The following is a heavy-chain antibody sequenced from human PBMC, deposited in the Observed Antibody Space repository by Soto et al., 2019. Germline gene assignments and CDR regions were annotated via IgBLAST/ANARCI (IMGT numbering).Heavy chain of an antibody. Sequence: SVKVSCKASGGTFSSYAISWVRRAPGQGLEWMGGIIPIFGTANYAQKFQGRVTITADESTSTAYMELSSLRSEDTAVYYCARDLGNYDILTGYYPWPLDYWGQGTLVTVSS. CDR2: IIPIFGTA. D-gene: IGHD3-9*01. CDR1: GGTFSSYA. V-gene: IGHV1-69*13. J-gene: IGHJ4*02. CDR3: ARDLGNYDILTGYYPWPLDY.